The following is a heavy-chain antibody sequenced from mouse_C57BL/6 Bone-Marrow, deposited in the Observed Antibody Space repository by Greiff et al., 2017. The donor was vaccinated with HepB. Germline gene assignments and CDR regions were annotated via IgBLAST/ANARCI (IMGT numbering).Heavy chain of an antibody. CDR2: IDPETGGT. CDR1: GYTFTDYE. D-gene: IGHD2-4*01. Sequence: QVQLQQSGAELVRPGASVTLSCTASGYTFTDYEMHWVKQSPVHGLEWIGAIDPETGGTAYNQKFKGKAILTADKSSSTAYMELRSLTSEDSAVYYCTRWVYDYDWAWFAYWGQGTLVTVSA. J-gene: IGHJ3*01. CDR3: TRWVYDYDWAWFAY. V-gene: IGHV1-15*01.